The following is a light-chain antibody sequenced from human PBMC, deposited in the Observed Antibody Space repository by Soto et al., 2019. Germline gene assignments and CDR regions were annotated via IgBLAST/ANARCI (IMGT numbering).Light chain of an antibody. Sequence: DIQMTQSPSAMSASVGDRVTITCRASQDIDSYLAWFQQKPGQVPERLIYSASSLQSGVTSRFSGSGSGTEFTLTISSLHPEDFAAYYCLQHKSFPITFGQGTRLEIK. CDR2: SAS. CDR3: LQHKSFPIT. V-gene: IGKV1-17*03. CDR1: QDIDSY. J-gene: IGKJ5*01.